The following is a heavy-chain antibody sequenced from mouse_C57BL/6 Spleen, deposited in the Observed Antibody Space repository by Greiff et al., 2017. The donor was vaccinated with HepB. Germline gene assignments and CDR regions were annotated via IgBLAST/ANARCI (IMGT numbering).Heavy chain of an antibody. CDR2: IYPGDGDT. CDR3: ARIPYYYGSSQYFDV. J-gene: IGHJ1*03. CDR1: GYAFSSYW. V-gene: IGHV1-80*01. Sequence: QVHVKQSGAELVKPGASVKISCKASGYAFSSYWMNWVKQRPGKGLEWIGQIYPGDGDTNYNGKFKGKATLTADKSSSTAYMQLSSLTSEDSAVYFCARIPYYYGSSQYFDVWGTGTTVTVSS. D-gene: IGHD1-1*01.